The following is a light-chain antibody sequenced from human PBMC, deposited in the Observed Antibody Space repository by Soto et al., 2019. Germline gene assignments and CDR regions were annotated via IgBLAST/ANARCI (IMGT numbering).Light chain of an antibody. CDR3: QSYDNTLSGSRV. CDR1: SSNIGSPYD. V-gene: IGLV1-40*01. J-gene: IGLJ1*01. Sequence: QSVLTQPPSVSGAPGQRITISCTGSSSNIGSPYDVHWYQLLPGTAPKLLIYGDNNRPSGIPDRLSGSKSGTSASLAITGLRAEDEADYYCQSYDNTLSGSRVFGTGTKLTVL. CDR2: GDN.